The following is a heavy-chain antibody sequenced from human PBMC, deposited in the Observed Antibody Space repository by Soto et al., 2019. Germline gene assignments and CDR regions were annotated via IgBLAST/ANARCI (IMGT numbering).Heavy chain of an antibody. D-gene: IGHD2-15*01. Sequence: PSETLSLTCTVSGGSISSYYWSWIRQPPGKGLEWIGYIYYSGSTNYNPSLKSRVTISVDTSKNQFSLKLSSVTAADTAVYYCARNEGYCSGGSCYRFLDYWGQGTLVTVSS. V-gene: IGHV4-59*08. J-gene: IGHJ4*02. CDR2: IYYSGST. CDR1: GGSISSYY. CDR3: ARNEGYCSGGSCYRFLDY.